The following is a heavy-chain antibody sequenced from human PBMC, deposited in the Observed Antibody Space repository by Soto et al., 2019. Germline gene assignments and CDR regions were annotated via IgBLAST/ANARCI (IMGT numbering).Heavy chain of an antibody. CDR1: GFTFSSYG. CDR3: ARDSRRLLRFLEWLPY. V-gene: IGHV3-33*01. D-gene: IGHD3-3*01. Sequence: GGSLRLSCAASGFTFSSYGMHWVRQAPGKGLEWVAVIWYDGSNKYYADSVKGRFTISRDNSKNTLYLQMNSLRAEDTAVYYCARDSRRLLRFLEWLPYWGQGTLVTVSS. CDR2: IWYDGSNK. J-gene: IGHJ4*02.